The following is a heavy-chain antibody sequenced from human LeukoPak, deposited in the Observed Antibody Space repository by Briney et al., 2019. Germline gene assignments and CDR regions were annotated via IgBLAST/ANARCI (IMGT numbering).Heavy chain of an antibody. CDR2: ISSSTTNM. CDR3: AREYSSSSGRSFDY. Sequence: GGSLRLSCAASGFTFSAYSMNWVRQAPGKGLEWVSYISSSTTNMYYADSVKGRFTISRDNAKNSLYLQMSSLRAEDTAVYYCAREYSSSSGRSFDYWGQGILVTVSS. CDR1: GFTFSAYS. V-gene: IGHV3-48*01. D-gene: IGHD6-6*01. J-gene: IGHJ4*02.